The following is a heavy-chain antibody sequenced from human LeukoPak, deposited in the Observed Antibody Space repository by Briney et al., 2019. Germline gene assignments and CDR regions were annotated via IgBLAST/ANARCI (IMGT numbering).Heavy chain of an antibody. CDR3: ATRYTAMANKGPDWYFDL. D-gene: IGHD5-18*01. V-gene: IGHV3-7*01. CDR2: INQDGSVK. Sequence: AGGSLRLSCAASGFTFSNFWMSWVRQAPGQGLEWVANINQDGSVKNSVDSVKGRFTSSRDNAKNSLYLQMNSLKAEDTAVYYCATRYTAMANKGPDWYFDLWGRGTLVTVSS. CDR1: GFTFSNFW. J-gene: IGHJ2*01.